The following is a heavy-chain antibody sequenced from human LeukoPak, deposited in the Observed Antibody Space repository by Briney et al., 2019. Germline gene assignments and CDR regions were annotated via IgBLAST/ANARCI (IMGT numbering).Heavy chain of an antibody. Sequence: SVNVSCKASGGTLSTYTIHWVRRAPGQGLEWMGRVISILRTATYGQKFQGRVTITADKSTSTTYMELTDLRLQDTAFYYCARSLGRGFDYWGQGSLVTISS. CDR2: VISILRTA. CDR3: ARSLGRGFDY. V-gene: IGHV1-69*08. CDR1: GGTLSTYT. J-gene: IGHJ4*02. D-gene: IGHD1-26*01.